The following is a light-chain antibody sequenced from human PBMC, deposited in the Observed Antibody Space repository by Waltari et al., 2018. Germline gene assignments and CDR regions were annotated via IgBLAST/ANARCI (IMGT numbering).Light chain of an antibody. V-gene: IGLV2-14*01. Sequence: QSALTQPASVSGSPGQSITISCTGTSTDVDSYNYVSWYQQHPGKAPKLIIYGVTDRPPGVSNRFSGSRSGNTASLTISGLQAEDEADYYCSSYTLSSNLEVFGGGTKLTVL. CDR2: GVT. CDR3: SSYTLSSNLEV. J-gene: IGLJ2*01. CDR1: STDVDSYNY.